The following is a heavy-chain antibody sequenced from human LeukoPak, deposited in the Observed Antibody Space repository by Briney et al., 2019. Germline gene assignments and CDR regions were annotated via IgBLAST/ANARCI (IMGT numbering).Heavy chain of an antibody. CDR3: ARGNSGQMTRGEDAFDI. CDR1: GHSIINSYY. CDR2: IYHSGST. J-gene: IGHJ3*02. D-gene: IGHD4-23*01. Sequence: PSETLSLTCTVSGHSIINSYYWGWIRQPPGKGLEWIGSIYHSGSTYYNPSLKSRVTISVDTSKNQFSLKLNSVTAADTAVYYCARGNSGQMTRGEDAFDIWGQGAMVTVSS. V-gene: IGHV4-38-2*02.